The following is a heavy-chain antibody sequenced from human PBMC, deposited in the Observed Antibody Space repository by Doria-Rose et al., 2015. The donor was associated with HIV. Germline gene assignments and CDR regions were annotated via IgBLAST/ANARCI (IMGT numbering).Heavy chain of an antibody. Sequence: VQLVQSGGGLVGPGGSLRLSCATSGFTFSSHRISWVRQAPGKGLEWVSSISSTSAYINYADSVRGRFTISRDNARNSLYLQMDSLRAEDTAIYYCATGVTLDYWGQGTLVTVSS. D-gene: IGHD3-10*01. CDR1: GFTFSSHR. V-gene: IGHV3-21*01. J-gene: IGHJ4*02. CDR2: ISSTSAYI. CDR3: ATGVTLDY.